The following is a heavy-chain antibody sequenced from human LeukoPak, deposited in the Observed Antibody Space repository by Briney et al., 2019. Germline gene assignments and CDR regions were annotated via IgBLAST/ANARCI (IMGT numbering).Heavy chain of an antibody. CDR3: ATWGIAAAGALFDY. J-gene: IGHJ4*02. V-gene: IGHV3-53*01. CDR1: GFTVSNNF. D-gene: IGHD6-13*01. Sequence: GGSLRLSCAASGFTVSNNFMSWVRQAPGKGLESVSVIYSGGSTTYADAVKGRFTISRDNSKNKLYLQMNSLRAEDTAVYYCATWGIAAAGALFDYWGQGTLVTVSS. CDR2: IYSGGST.